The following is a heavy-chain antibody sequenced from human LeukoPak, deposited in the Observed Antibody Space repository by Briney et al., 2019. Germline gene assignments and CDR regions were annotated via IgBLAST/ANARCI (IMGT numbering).Heavy chain of an antibody. J-gene: IGHJ6*03. V-gene: IGHV7-4-1*02. CDR1: GYTFTSYA. CDR3: AREGIAAAGIGFDYYYYMDV. CDR2: INTNTGNP. Sequence: ASVKVSCKASGYTFTSYAMNWVRQAPGQGLEWMGWINTNTGNPTYAQGFTGRFVFSLDTSVSTAYLQISSLKAEDTAVYYCAREGIAAAGIGFDYYYYMDVWGKGTTVTVSS. D-gene: IGHD6-13*01.